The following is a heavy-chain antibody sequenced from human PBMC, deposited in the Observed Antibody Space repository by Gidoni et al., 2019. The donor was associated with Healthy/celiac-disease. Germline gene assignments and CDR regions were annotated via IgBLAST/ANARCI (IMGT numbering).Heavy chain of an antibody. J-gene: IGHJ3*02. CDR2: ISSSSSYT. Sequence: QVQLVESGGGLVKPGGSLRLSCAASGFTFSDYYMSWIRQAPGKGLECVSYISSSSSYTNYADSVKGRFTISRDNAKNSLYLQMNSLRAEDTAVYYCARMAHYYDSSGSAFDIWGQGTMVTVSS. CDR3: ARMAHYYDSSGSAFDI. D-gene: IGHD3-22*01. CDR1: GFTFSDYY. V-gene: IGHV3-11*06.